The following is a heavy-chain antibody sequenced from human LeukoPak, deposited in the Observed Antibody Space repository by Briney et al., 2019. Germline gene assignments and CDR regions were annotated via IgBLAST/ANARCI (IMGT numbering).Heavy chain of an antibody. CDR1: GYTFISYG. CDR2: ISGYNGDT. J-gene: IGHJ4*02. D-gene: IGHD1-26*01. Sequence: GASVKVSCKASGYTFISYGISWVRQAPGQGLEWMGWISGYNGDTNYAQEFQGRVTMTTDTSTNTAYMELRSLTSDDTAVYYCARDYSGSSYFDYWGQGTLVTVSS. CDR3: ARDYSGSSYFDY. V-gene: IGHV1-18*01.